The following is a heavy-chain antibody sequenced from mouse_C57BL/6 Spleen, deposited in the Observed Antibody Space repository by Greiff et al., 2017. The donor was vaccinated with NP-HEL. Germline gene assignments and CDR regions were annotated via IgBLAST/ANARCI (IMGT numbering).Heavy chain of an antibody. CDR2: ILPGSGST. CDR1: GYTFTGYW. V-gene: IGHV1-9*01. D-gene: IGHD1-1*01. Sequence: QVQLQQSGAELMKPGASVKLSCKATGYTFTGYWIEWVKQRPGHGLEWIGEILPGSGSTTYNEKFKGKATFTADTSSNTAYMQLSSLTTEDSAIYYCAKGGHYYGSSYYFDDWGQGTTLTVSS. J-gene: IGHJ2*01. CDR3: AKGGHYYGSSYYFDD.